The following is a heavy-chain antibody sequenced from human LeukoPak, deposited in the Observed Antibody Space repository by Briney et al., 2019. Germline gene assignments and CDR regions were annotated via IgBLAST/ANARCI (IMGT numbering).Heavy chain of an antibody. Sequence: GGSLRLSCAASGFTFSSFWMNWVRQAPGKGLEWVANIKQDGSEKYYVDSVKGRFTISRDNAKNSLYLQMNSLRAEDTAVYYCARILVYGSGAEAFDYWGQGTLVTVSS. D-gene: IGHD3-10*01. J-gene: IGHJ4*02. CDR2: IKQDGSEK. V-gene: IGHV3-7*01. CDR1: GFTFSSFW. CDR3: ARILVYGSGAEAFDY.